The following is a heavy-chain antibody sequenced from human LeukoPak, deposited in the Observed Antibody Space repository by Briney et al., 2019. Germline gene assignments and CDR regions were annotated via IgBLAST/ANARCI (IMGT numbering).Heavy chain of an antibody. J-gene: IGHJ6*03. CDR2: IIPIFGTA. CDR3: ARDTTVAGTNYYYMDV. D-gene: IGHD6-19*01. Sequence: SVKVSCKASGGTFSSYAISWVRQAPGQGLEWMGRIIPIFGTANYAQKFQGRVTITTDESTSTAYIELSSLRSEDTAVYYCARDTTVAGTNYYYMDVWGKGTTVTDSS. V-gene: IGHV1-69*05. CDR1: GGTFSSYA.